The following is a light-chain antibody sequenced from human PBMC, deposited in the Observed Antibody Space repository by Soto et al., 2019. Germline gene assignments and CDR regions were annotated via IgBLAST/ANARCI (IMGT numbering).Light chain of an antibody. CDR2: DAS. CDR1: QILLHSNGYNY. V-gene: IGKV2-28*01. J-gene: IGKJ5*01. CDR3: QQFGDLTFI. Sequence: DIVMTQSPLSLSVTPVEPASVSCRSSQILLHSNGYNYLDWYQQKPGQAPKLLIYDASGLEVGVPSRFSGSGSGTHFTLTISGLQPEDIATYYCQQFGDLTFIFGQGTRLEIK.